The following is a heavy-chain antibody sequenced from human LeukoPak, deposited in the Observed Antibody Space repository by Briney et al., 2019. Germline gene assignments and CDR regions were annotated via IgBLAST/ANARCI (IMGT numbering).Heavy chain of an antibody. CDR2: IWFDGSDK. D-gene: IGHD6-13*01. J-gene: IGHJ6*03. CDR1: GFTFRNYG. V-gene: IGHV3-33*01. CDR3: ARDRGYSSSWSFGQDYYIDV. Sequence: PGGSLRLSCAASGFTFRNYGMHWVRQAPGKGLEWVALIWFDGSDKSYADSVKGRFTISRDNSKNTLYLQMNSLRAGDTAVYYCARDRGYSSSWSFGQDYYIDVWGKGTTVTVSS.